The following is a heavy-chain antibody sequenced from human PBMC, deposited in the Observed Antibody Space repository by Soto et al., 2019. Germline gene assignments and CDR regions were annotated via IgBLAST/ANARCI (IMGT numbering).Heavy chain of an antibody. Sequence: GGSLRLSCAASGFTFSSYSMNWVRQAPGKGLEWVSYISSSSSTIYYADSVKGRFTISRDNAKNSLYLQMNSLRDEDTAVYYCAREGWELLGEYYFDYWGQGTLVTVSS. V-gene: IGHV3-48*02. J-gene: IGHJ4*02. CDR1: GFTFSSYS. CDR3: AREGWELLGEYYFDY. D-gene: IGHD1-26*01. CDR2: ISSSSSTI.